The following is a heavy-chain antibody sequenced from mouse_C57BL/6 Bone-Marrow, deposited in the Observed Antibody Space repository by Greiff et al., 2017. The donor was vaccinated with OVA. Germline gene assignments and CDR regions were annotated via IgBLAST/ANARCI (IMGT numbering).Heavy chain of an antibody. CDR2: IWGGGST. CDR3: AKHCWDYDDGYYAMDY. V-gene: IGHV2-9*01. D-gene: IGHD2-4*01. CDR1: GFSLTSYG. Sequence: VKLQESGPGLVAPSQSLSITCTVSGFSLTSYGVAWVRQPPGKGLEWLGVIWGGGSTNYNSALMSRLSISKDNSKSQVFLKMNSLQTDDTAMYYCAKHCWDYDDGYYAMDYWGQGTSVTVSS. J-gene: IGHJ4*01.